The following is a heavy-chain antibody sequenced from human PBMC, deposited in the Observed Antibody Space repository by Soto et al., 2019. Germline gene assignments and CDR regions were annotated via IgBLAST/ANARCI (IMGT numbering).Heavy chain of an antibody. CDR2: IYYSGST. V-gene: IGHV4-31*03. CDR1: GGSISSGGYY. J-gene: IGHJ3*02. CDR3: ARESSGYYTAHAFDI. Sequence: QVQLQESGPGLVKPSQTLSLTCTVSGGSISSGGYYWSWIRQHPGKGLEWIGYIYYSGSTYYNPSLKSRVTISVDTSKNQFSLKLSSVTAADTAVYYCARESSGYYTAHAFDIWGQGTMVTVSS. D-gene: IGHD3-22*01.